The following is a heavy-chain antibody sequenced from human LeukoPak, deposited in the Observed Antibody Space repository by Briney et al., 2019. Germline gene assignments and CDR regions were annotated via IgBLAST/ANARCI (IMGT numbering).Heavy chain of an antibody. Sequence: GGSLRLSCAASGFTFSSYEMNWVRQAPGKGLEWVSYSSSSGSTIYYADSVKGRFTISRDNAKNSLYLQMNSLRAEDTAVYYCAREHCSSTSCSYFDYWGQGTLVSVSS. CDR1: GFTFSSYE. CDR2: SSSSGSTI. V-gene: IGHV3-48*03. CDR3: AREHCSSTSCSYFDY. D-gene: IGHD2-2*01. J-gene: IGHJ4*02.